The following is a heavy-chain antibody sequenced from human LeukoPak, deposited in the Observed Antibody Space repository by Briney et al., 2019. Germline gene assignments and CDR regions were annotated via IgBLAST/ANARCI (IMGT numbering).Heavy chain of an antibody. J-gene: IGHJ4*02. CDR1: GFTFSSYS. D-gene: IGHD3-16*02. V-gene: IGHV3-48*01. Sequence: GGSLRLSCAASGFTFSSYSMNWVRQAPGKGLEWVSYISSSSSTIYYADSVKGRFTISRDNAKNSLYLQMNSLRAEDTAGYYCAREGYDYVWGSYRPYYFDYWGQGTLVTVSS. CDR3: AREGYDYVWGSYRPYYFDY. CDR2: ISSSSSTI.